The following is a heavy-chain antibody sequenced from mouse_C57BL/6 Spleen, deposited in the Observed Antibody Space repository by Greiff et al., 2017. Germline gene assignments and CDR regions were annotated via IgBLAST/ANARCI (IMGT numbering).Heavy chain of an antibody. V-gene: IGHV1-53*01. CDR1: GYTFTSYW. J-gene: IGHJ2*01. D-gene: IGHD1-1*01. CDR2: INPSNGGT. Sequence: QVHVKQSGTELVKPGASVKLSCKASGYTFTSYWMHWVKQRPGQGLEWIGNINPSNGGTNYNEKFKSKATLTVDKSSSTAYMQLSSLTSEDSAVYYCARWGVLRYDFDYWGQGTTLTVSS. CDR3: ARWGVLRYDFDY.